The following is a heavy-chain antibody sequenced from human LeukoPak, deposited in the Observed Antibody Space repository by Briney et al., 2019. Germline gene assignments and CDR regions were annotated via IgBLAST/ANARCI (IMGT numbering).Heavy chain of an antibody. D-gene: IGHD6-19*01. V-gene: IGHV4-59*01. J-gene: IGHJ5*02. CDR1: GGSISGNY. Sequence: SETLSLTCTVSGGSISGNYWSWIRGPPGTGLEWVGYIYYSGTTNYNPSLKSRVTISLDASKNQFSLKLSSVTAADTAVYYCARLQAVARTSDWFDPWGQGTLVTVSS. CDR2: IYYSGTT. CDR3: ARLQAVARTSDWFDP.